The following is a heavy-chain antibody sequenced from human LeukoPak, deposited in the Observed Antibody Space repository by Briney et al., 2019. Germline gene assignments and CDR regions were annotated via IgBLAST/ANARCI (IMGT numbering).Heavy chain of an antibody. V-gene: IGHV3-7*01. D-gene: IGHD6-19*01. CDR1: GFTFSSYW. CDR2: IKQDGSEK. Sequence: GGSLRLSCAASGFTFSSYWMSWVRQAPGKGLEWVANIKQDGSEKYYVDSVKGRFTISRDNAKNSLYLQMNSLRAEDTAVYYCARDRPSGIAVAGTGLDYWGQGTLVTVSS. CDR3: ARDRPSGIAVAGTGLDY. J-gene: IGHJ4*02.